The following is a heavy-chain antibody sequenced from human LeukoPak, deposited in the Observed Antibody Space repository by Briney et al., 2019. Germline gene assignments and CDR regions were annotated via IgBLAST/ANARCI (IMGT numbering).Heavy chain of an antibody. CDR3: ARTLYGDTTDAFDI. CDR2: ISSSSSTI. V-gene: IGHV3-48*01. CDR1: GFTFSSYS. J-gene: IGHJ3*02. Sequence: PGGSLRLSCAASGFTFSSYSMNWVRQAPGQGLEWVSYISSSSSTIYYADSVKGRFTISRDNAKNSLYLQMNSLRAEDTAVYYCARTLYGDTTDAFDIWGQGTMVTVSS. D-gene: IGHD4-17*01.